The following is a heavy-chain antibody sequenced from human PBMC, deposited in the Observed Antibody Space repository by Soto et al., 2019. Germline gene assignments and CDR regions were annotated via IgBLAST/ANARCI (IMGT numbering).Heavy chain of an antibody. D-gene: IGHD3-9*01. CDR2: ISGSGGST. J-gene: IGHJ3*02. Sequence: PGGSLRLSCAASGFTFSSYAMSWVRQAPGKGLEWVSAISGSGGSTYYADSVKGRFTISRDNSKNALYLQMNSLRAEDTAVYYCAVLGQLRYFDGDAFDIWGQGTMVTVSS. CDR1: GFTFSSYA. V-gene: IGHV3-23*01. CDR3: AVLGQLRYFDGDAFDI.